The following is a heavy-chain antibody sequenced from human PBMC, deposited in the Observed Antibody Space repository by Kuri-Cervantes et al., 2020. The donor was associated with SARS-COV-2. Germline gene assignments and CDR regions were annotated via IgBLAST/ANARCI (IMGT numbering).Heavy chain of an antibody. CDR3: ARQNPYYDFWSGYSPYNWFDP. CDR1: GGSFSGYY. CDR2: INHSGST. V-gene: IGHV4-34*01. Sequence: ESLKISCAVYGGSFSGYYWSWIRQPPGKGLEWIGEINHSGSTNYNPSLKSRVTISVDTSKNQFSLKLSSVTAADTAVYYCARQNPYYDFWSGYSPYNWFDPWGQGTLVTVSS. J-gene: IGHJ5*02. D-gene: IGHD3-3*01.